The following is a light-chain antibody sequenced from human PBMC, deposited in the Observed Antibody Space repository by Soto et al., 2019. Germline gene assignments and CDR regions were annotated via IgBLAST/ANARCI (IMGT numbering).Light chain of an antibody. CDR1: QGIRND. V-gene: IGKV1-17*01. CDR3: QQYGSSRT. J-gene: IGKJ1*01. Sequence: DIQVAQSPSSLSASVGDRVTITCRASQGIRNDLGWFQQKPGKAPKLLIYKASTLKSGVPSRFSGSGSGTDFTLTISRLEPEDFAVYYCQQYGSSRTFGQWTKVDIK. CDR2: KAS.